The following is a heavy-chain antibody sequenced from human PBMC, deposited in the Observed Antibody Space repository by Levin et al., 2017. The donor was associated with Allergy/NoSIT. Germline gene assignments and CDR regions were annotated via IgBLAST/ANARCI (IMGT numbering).Heavy chain of an antibody. D-gene: IGHD3/OR15-3a*01. CDR2: ISAYNGNI. CDR1: GYIFTDYG. Sequence: ASVKVSCKASGYIFTDYGISWVRQAPGQGPEWMGWISAYNGNINYAQRLQGRVTMTTDTSTSTAYMEMRSLRSDDTAVYYCARDLGVAGMIFFDYWGQGTLVTVSS. CDR3: ARDLGVAGMIFFDY. V-gene: IGHV1-18*01. J-gene: IGHJ4*02.